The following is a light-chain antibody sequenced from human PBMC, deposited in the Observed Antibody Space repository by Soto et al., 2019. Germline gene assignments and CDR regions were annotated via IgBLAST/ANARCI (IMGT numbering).Light chain of an antibody. J-gene: IGKJ4*01. V-gene: IGKV1-13*02. CDR1: QGISSA. CDR3: QQFNSYPLT. Sequence: AIQLTQSPSSLSASVGDRVTITCRASQGISSALAWYQQKPGKAPKLLIYDASSLESGVPSRFSGSGSGTDFTLHVSSLQPEDFATYYCQQFNSYPLTFCGGTQGEIK. CDR2: DAS.